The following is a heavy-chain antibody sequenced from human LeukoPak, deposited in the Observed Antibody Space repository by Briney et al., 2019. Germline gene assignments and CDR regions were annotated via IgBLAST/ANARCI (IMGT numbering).Heavy chain of an antibody. V-gene: IGHV1-2*02. Sequence: ASVKVSCKASGYTFTDYYIHWVRQAPGQGLEWMGWIDPYSGGTNYAQNFQGRVTMTRDTSISTAYMELRSLRSDDTAVYYCARAFYDDAFDIWGQGTMVTVSS. CDR3: ARAFYDDAFDI. CDR2: IDPYSGGT. D-gene: IGHD3-3*01. J-gene: IGHJ3*02. CDR1: GYTFTDYY.